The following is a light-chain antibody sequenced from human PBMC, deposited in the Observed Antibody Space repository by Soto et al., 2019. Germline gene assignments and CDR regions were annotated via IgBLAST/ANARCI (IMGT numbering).Light chain of an antibody. CDR2: DAS. J-gene: IGKJ2*01. V-gene: IGKV3-15*01. CDR3: QQYNNWPPRYT. Sequence: EIVMTQSPATLSVSPGERATLSCRASQSVSSNLAWYQQNPGQAPRLLIYDASTRATGIPARCSGSGSGTEFTLPISSLQSEDFAVYYCQQYNNWPPRYTFGQGTKLEIK. CDR1: QSVSSN.